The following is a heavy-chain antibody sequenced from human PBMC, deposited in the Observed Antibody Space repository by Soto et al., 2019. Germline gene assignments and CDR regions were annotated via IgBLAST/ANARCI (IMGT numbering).Heavy chain of an antibody. V-gene: IGHV3-74*03. J-gene: IGHJ4*02. CDR3: TRDPASRSAV. Sequence: EVQLVESGGGLVQPGGSRRLSGAASGFDFSNAWMHWVRQAPGKGLLWVSPVNSDGSITTYADYVKGRFTISRDNAKNRVYLQMTSLSVEDTAVYYCTRDPASRSAVWGQGTVVTVSS. D-gene: IGHD2-15*01. CDR2: VNSDGSIT. CDR1: GFDFSNAW.